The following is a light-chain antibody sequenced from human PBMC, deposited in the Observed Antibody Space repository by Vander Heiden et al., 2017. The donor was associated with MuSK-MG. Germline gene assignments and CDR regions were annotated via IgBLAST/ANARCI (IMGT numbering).Light chain of an antibody. V-gene: IGKV1-39*01. J-gene: IGKJ1*01. Sequence: QMTQSPSSLSASVGDRVTITCRASRSISTYLNWYQQKAGKAPTLLIYGASNLQSGVPSRFSGSNSRTDFTLTITRRQRGDSATYYCQHRDSSPWTFGQGTKVEIK. CDR1: RSISTY. CDR3: QHRDSSPWT. CDR2: GAS.